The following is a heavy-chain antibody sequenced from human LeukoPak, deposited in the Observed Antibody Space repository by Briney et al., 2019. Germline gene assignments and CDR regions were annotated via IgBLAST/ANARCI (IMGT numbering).Heavy chain of an antibody. D-gene: IGHD3-22*01. V-gene: IGHV4-59*01. CDR2: IYYSGST. Sequence: PSETLSLTCTVSGGSISSYYWSWIRQPPGKGREWIGYIYYSGSTNYNPPLKSRVTISVDTSKNQFSLKLSSVTAADTAVYYWARGTMIRWFDPWGQGTLVSVST. CDR1: GGSISSYY. J-gene: IGHJ5*02. CDR3: ARGTMIRWFDP.